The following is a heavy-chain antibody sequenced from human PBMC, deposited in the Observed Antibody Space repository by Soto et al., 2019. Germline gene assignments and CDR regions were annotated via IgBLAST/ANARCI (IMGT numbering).Heavy chain of an antibody. CDR3: AREGPGTEGGYYGMDV. Sequence: QVQLVESGGGVVQPGRSLRLSCAASGFTFSSYAMHWVRQAPGKGLEWVAVISYDGSNKYYADSVKGRFTISRDNPKNTLYLQMNSLRAEDTAVYYCAREGPGTEGGYYGMDVWGQGTTVTVSS. CDR2: ISYDGSNK. J-gene: IGHJ6*02. D-gene: IGHD1-1*01. CDR1: GFTFSSYA. V-gene: IGHV3-30-3*01.